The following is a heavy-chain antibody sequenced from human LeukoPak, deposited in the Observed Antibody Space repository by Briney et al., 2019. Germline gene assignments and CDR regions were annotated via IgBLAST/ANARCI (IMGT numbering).Heavy chain of an antibody. CDR2: ISGGSGST. Sequence: GGSLRLSCAAAGFTFSSYAMSWVRQAPGKGLAWVSTISGGSGSTYCADSVKGRFTISRDNSKNTLYLQMNSLRDEDTAVYYCARGDLLGYGDYLPFDYWGQGTLVTVSS. CDR1: GFTFSSYA. J-gene: IGHJ4*02. V-gene: IGHV3-23*01. D-gene: IGHD4-17*01. CDR3: ARGDLLGYGDYLPFDY.